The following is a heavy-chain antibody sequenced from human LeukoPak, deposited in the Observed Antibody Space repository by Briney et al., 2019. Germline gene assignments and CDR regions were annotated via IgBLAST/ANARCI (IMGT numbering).Heavy chain of an antibody. D-gene: IGHD3-22*01. CDR2: VSAYSGNT. CDR1: GYTFTSYG. Sequence: ASVKVSCKASGYTFTSYGFTWVRQAPGQGLEWMGWVSAYSGNTNYAQKLQGRVTMTTDTSTSTAYMELRSLTSDDTAVYYCARGDSSGYYRSFDYWGQGTVVTVSS. V-gene: IGHV1-18*01. J-gene: IGHJ4*02. CDR3: ARGDSSGYYRSFDY.